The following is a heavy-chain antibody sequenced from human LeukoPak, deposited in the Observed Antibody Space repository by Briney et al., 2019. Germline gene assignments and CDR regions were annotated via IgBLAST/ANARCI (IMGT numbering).Heavy chain of an antibody. Sequence: SETLSLTCAVYGGSFSGYYWSWIRQPPGKGLEWIGEINHSGSTNYNPSLKSRVTISVDTSKNQFSLKLSSVTAADTAVYYCARVGRLGDWFDPWGQGTLVTVSS. CDR2: INHSGST. CDR3: ARVGRLGDWFDP. CDR1: GGSFSGYY. V-gene: IGHV4-34*01. J-gene: IGHJ5*02. D-gene: IGHD3-10*01.